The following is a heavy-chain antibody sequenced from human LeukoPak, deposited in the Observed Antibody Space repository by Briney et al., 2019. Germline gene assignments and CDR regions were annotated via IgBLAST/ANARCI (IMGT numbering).Heavy chain of an antibody. D-gene: IGHD1-20*01. CDR2: IYYSGST. V-gene: IGHV4-30-4*08. CDR3: ASYNWNYFDY. J-gene: IGHJ4*02. CDR1: GGSINNGAYY. Sequence: PSQTLSLTCTVSGGSINNGAYYWSWIRQHPGEGLEWIGYIYYSGSTNYNPSLKSRVTISVDTSKNQFSLKLSSVTAADTAVYYCASYNWNYFDYWGQGTLVTVSS.